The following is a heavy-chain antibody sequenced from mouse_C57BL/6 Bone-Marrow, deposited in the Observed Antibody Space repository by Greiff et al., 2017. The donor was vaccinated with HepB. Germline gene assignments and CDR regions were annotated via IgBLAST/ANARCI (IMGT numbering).Heavy chain of an antibody. V-gene: IGHV1-42*01. CDR3: ARRYYGSSYD. J-gene: IGHJ2*01. D-gene: IGHD1-1*01. CDR1: GYSFTGYY. Sequence: VQLQQSGPELVKPGASVKISCKASGYSFTGYYMNWVKQSTEKSLEWIGEINPSTGGTTYNQKFKAKATLTVDKSSNTAYMQLKSLTSEDSAVYYCARRYYGSSYDWGQGTTLTVSS. CDR2: INPSTGGT.